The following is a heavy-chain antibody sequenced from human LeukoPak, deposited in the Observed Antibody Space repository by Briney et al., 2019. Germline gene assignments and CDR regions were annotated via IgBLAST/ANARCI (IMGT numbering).Heavy chain of an antibody. CDR1: GFTFDDYA. J-gene: IGHJ6*02. Sequence: GGSLRLSCAASGFTFDDYAMHWVRQAPGKGLEWVSGISWNSGSIGYADSVKGRLTISRDNAKNSLYLQMNSLRAEDTALYYCAKDRVTIFGVVPGGVAYGMDVWGQGTTVTVSS. V-gene: IGHV3-9*01. CDR2: ISWNSGSI. D-gene: IGHD3-3*01. CDR3: AKDRVTIFGVVPGGVAYGMDV.